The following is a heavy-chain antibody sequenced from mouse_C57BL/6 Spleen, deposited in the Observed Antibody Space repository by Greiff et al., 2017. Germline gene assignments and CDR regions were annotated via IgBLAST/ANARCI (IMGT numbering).Heavy chain of an antibody. V-gene: IGHV1-26*01. CDR2: INPKNGGT. CDR1: GYTFTDYY. D-gene: IGHD1-1*01. Sequence: EVQLQQSGPELVKPGASVKISCKASGYTFTDYYMNWVKQSHGKSLEWIGDINPKNGGTSYNQKFKGKATLTVDKSSSTAYMELRSLTSEDSAVYYCARKSTTVVARDCYFDVWGTGTTVTVAS. CDR3: ARKSTTVVARDCYFDV. J-gene: IGHJ1*03.